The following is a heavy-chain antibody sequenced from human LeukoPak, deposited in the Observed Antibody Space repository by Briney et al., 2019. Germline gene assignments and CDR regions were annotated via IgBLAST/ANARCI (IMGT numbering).Heavy chain of an antibody. CDR1: GGSISSSSYY. CDR2: IYYSGST. CDR3: ARHAWGSSVPHWFDP. V-gene: IGHV4-39*01. D-gene: IGHD6-6*01. J-gene: IGHJ5*02. Sequence: PSETLSLTCTVSGGSISSSSYYWCWTRQPPGKGLEWIGSIYYSGSTYYNPSLKSRVTISVDTSKNQFSLKLSSVTAADTAVYYCARHAWGSSVPHWFDPGGQGTLVTVAS.